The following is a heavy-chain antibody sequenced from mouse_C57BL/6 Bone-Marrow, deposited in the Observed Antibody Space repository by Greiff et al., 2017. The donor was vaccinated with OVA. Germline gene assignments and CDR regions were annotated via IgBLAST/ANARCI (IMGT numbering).Heavy chain of an antibody. CDR3: ARDRGGGYSNSAWFAY. CDR2: ISDGGSYT. V-gene: IGHV5-4*01. Sequence: EVKLVESGGGLVKPGGSLKLSCAASGFTFSSYAMSWVRQTPEKRLEWVATISDGGSYTYYPDNVKGRFTISRDNAKNNLYLQMSHLKSEDTAMYYCARDRGGGYSNSAWFAYWGQGTLVTVSA. J-gene: IGHJ3*01. CDR1: GFTFSSYA. D-gene: IGHD2-5*01.